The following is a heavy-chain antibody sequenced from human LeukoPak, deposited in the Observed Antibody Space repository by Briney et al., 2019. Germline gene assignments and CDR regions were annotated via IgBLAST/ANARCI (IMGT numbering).Heavy chain of an antibody. D-gene: IGHD2-2*01. CDR2: IYYSGST. Sequence: PSGTLSLTCTVSGGSISSYYWSWIRQPPGKGLEWIGYIYYSGSTNYNPSLKSRVTISVDTSKNQFSLKLSSVTAADTAVYYCARRQYQLLPYFDYWGQGTLVTVSS. CDR3: ARRQYQLLPYFDY. V-gene: IGHV4-59*01. CDR1: GGSISSYY. J-gene: IGHJ4*02.